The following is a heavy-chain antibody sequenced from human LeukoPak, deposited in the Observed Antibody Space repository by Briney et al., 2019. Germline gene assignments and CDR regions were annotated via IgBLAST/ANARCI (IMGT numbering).Heavy chain of an antibody. CDR1: GGSISSSSYY. Sequence: SETLSLTCTVSGGSISSSSYYWGWIRQPPGKGLEWIGYIYYSGSTNYNPSLKSRVTISVDTSKNQFSLKLSSVTAADTAVYYCAGEHSSSWWPYYYGMDVWGQGTTVTVSS. CDR3: AGEHSSSWWPYYYGMDV. V-gene: IGHV4-61*05. D-gene: IGHD6-13*01. J-gene: IGHJ6*02. CDR2: IYYSGST.